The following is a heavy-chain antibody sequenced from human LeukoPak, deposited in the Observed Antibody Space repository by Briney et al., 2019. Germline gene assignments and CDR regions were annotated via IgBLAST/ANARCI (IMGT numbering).Heavy chain of an antibody. V-gene: IGHV3-21*01. Sequence: GSLRLSCSAFGFTLKSHYLNWVRQAPGKGVEGVSSISSSSSYIYYADSVKGRFTISRDNAKNSLYLQMNSLRAEDTAVYYCAREGFKAVTFDYWGQGTLVTVSS. D-gene: IGHD4-23*01. CDR1: GFTLKSHY. CDR2: ISSSSSYI. CDR3: AREGFKAVTFDY. J-gene: IGHJ4*02.